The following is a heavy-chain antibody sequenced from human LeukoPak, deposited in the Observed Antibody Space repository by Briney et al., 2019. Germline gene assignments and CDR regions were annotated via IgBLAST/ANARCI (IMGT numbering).Heavy chain of an antibody. J-gene: IGHJ4*02. V-gene: IGHV3-23*01. Sequence: PGGSLRLSCAASGFTFSSYAMSWVRQAPGKGLEWVSAISGSGGSTYYGDSVKGRFTISRDNSKNTLYLQMNSLRAEDTAVYYCAKDSTVITMIVPKAFDYWGQGTLVTVSS. CDR1: GFTFSSYA. CDR3: AKDSTVITMIVPKAFDY. D-gene: IGHD3-22*01. CDR2: ISGSGGST.